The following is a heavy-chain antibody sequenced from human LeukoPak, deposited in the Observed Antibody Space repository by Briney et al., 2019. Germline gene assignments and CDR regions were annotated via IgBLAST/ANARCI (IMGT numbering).Heavy chain of an antibody. D-gene: IGHD2-21*02. V-gene: IGHV1-69*05. CDR3: ARDAAECGGDCSGTGHAFDI. CDR1: GGTFSSYG. CDR2: IIPIFGTA. Sequence: SVKVSCKAFGGTFSSYGISWVRQAPGQGLEWMGRIIPIFGTANYAQKFQGRVTITTDADTTTAYMDLSSLRSEDTAVYYCARDAAECGGDCSGTGHAFDIWGQGTNVTVSS. J-gene: IGHJ3*02.